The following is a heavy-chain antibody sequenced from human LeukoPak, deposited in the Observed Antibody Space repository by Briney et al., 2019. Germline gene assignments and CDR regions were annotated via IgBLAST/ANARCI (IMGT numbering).Heavy chain of an antibody. CDR1: GFTFDDYA. CDR3: AGGWWFDY. D-gene: IGHD2-15*01. J-gene: IGHJ4*02. CDR2: ISWNSGSI. V-gene: IGHV3-9*01. Sequence: PGGSLRLSCAASGFTFDDYAMHWVRQAPGKGLEWVSGISWNSGSIGYADSVKGRFTISRDNAKNSLYLQMNSLRAEDTAVYYCAGGWWFDYWGQGTLVTVSS.